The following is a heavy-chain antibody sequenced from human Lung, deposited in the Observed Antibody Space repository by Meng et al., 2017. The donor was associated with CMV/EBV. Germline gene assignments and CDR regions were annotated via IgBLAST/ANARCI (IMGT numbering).Heavy chain of an antibody. CDR3: ARERFLSGYSGYDAGGWFDP. Sequence: GESLKISCAASGFTFSSYWMHWVRQAPGKGLVWVSRINSDGSSTSYADSVKGRFTISRDNAKNTLYLQMNSLRAEDTAAYYCARERFLSGYSGYDAGGWFDPWGQGXLVTVSS. CDR2: INSDGSST. J-gene: IGHJ5*02. V-gene: IGHV3-74*01. D-gene: IGHD5-12*01. CDR1: GFTFSSYW.